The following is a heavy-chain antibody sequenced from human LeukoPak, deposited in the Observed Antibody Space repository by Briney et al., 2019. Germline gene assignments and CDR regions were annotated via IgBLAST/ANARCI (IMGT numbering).Heavy chain of an antibody. CDR1: GGSLSSSRYY. CDR2: ICYSGSN. CDR3: ARRNQVLREYYYDSSGYLYFDY. V-gene: IGHV4-39*01. Sequence: PSETLSLTCTVSGGSLSSSRYYWGWIRQPPGKGLEWIGRICYSGSNYYHPSLKSRVTISVDTSKNQFSLKLSSVTAADTAVYYRARRNQVLREYYYDSSGYLYFDYWGQGTLVTVSS. J-gene: IGHJ4*02. D-gene: IGHD3-22*01.